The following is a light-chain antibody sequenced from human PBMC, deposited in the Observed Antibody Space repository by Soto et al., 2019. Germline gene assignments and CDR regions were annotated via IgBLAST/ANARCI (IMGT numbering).Light chain of an antibody. J-gene: IGKJ2*01. CDR3: QQYDDSLSSFT. V-gene: IGKV3-20*01. Sequence: EIVLTQSPGTLSLSPGERATLSCRASQSVSSSYLAWYQQKPGQAPRLLIYGASYRATGIPDRFSGRGSGKDFTLTISRLEPEDFAVYYCQQYDDSLSSFTFGQGTNLEIK. CDR1: QSVSSSY. CDR2: GAS.